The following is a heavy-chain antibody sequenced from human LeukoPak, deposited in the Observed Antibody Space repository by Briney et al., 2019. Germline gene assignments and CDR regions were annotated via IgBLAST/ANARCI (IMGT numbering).Heavy chain of an antibody. D-gene: IGHD3-10*01. Sequence: GGSLRLSCVVSGFTFSSYSMIWVRQAPGKGLQWVANMKKDGSETNYGDSVKGRFTISRDNAKNSLYLQMYSLRAEDTAVYYCGRHRSGSGTYFIDHWGQGTLVSVSS. J-gene: IGHJ4*02. V-gene: IGHV3-7*01. CDR1: GFTFSSYS. CDR3: GRHRSGSGTYFIDH. CDR2: MKKDGSET.